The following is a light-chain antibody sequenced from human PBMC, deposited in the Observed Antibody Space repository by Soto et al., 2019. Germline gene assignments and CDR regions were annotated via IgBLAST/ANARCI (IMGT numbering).Light chain of an antibody. CDR3: CSYAGSSTWV. CDR2: EGS. V-gene: IGLV2-23*01. CDR1: SSDVGSYNF. Sequence: QSALTQPASVSGSPGQSITISCTGTSSDVGSYNFVSWYQQHPGKAPKVMIYEGSKRPSGVSHRFSGSKSGNPASLTISGLQADDEADYYCCSYAGSSTWVFGTGTKLTVL. J-gene: IGLJ1*01.